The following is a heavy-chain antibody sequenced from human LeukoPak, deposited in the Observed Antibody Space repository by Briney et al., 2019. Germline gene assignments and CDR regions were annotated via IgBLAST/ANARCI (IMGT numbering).Heavy chain of an antibody. CDR3: ARGIAAARQYYYYGMDV. J-gene: IGHJ6*02. V-gene: IGHV1-69*01. CDR2: IIPIFGTA. CDR1: GGIFSSYA. Sequence: GSSVKVSCKASGGIFSSYAISWVRQAPGQGLEWMGGIIPIFGTANYAQKFQGRVTITADDSTSTAYMELSSLRSEDTAVYYCARGIAAARQYYYYGMDVWGQGTTVTVSS. D-gene: IGHD6-13*01.